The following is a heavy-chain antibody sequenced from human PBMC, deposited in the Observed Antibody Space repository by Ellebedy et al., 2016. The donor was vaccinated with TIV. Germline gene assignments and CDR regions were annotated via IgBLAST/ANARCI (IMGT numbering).Heavy chain of an antibody. J-gene: IGHJ4*02. CDR1: GFTFSSYA. V-gene: IGHV3-23*01. CDR2: ISGSGGST. CDR3: AKWLVGSGYYSARGYFDY. Sequence: GESLKISCAASGFTFSSYAMSWVRQAPGKGLEWVSAISGSGGSTYYADSVKGRFTISRDNSKNTLYLQMNSLRAEDTAVYYCAKWLVGSGYYSARGYFDYWGQGTLVTVSS. D-gene: IGHD3-22*01.